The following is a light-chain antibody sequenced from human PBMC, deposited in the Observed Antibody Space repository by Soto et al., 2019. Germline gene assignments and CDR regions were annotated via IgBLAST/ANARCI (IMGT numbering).Light chain of an antibody. V-gene: IGLV2-23*01. CDR1: SSDVGSYNL. Sequence: QSALTQPASVSGSPGQSITISCTGTSSDVGSYNLVSWYQQHPGKAPKLMIYEGSKRPSGVSNRFTGSKSGNTASQTISGLQAEYEADYYCCSYAGSRVFGGGTKLTVL. CDR3: CSYAGSRV. CDR2: EGS. J-gene: IGLJ3*02.